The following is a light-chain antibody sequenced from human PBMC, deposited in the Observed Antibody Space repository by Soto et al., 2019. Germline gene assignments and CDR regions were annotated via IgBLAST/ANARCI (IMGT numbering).Light chain of an antibody. Sequence: DIVMTQSPLSLPVTPGEPASISCRSSQSLLQSNGYNYLDWYLQKPGQSPQLLIYFGSYRASGVPERYSGSGSGTVFTLKIRRVEAEDVGVYYCMQSQQSPPTFGQGTKVEI. J-gene: IGKJ1*01. CDR1: QSLLQSNGYNY. CDR3: MQSQQSPPT. V-gene: IGKV2-28*01. CDR2: FGS.